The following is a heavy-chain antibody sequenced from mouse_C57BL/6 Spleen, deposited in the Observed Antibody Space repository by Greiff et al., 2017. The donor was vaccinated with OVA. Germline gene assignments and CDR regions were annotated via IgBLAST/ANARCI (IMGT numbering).Heavy chain of an antibody. V-gene: IGHV1-55*01. D-gene: IGHD1-1*01. Sequence: QVQLQQPGAELVKPGASVKMSCKASGYTFTSYWITWVKQRPGQGLEWIGDIYPGSGSTNYNEKFKSKATLTVDTSSSTAYMQLSSLTSEDSAVYYCAREGYYGHYFDDWGQGTTLTVSS. CDR1: GYTFTSYW. CDR3: AREGYYGHYFDD. J-gene: IGHJ2*01. CDR2: IYPGSGST.